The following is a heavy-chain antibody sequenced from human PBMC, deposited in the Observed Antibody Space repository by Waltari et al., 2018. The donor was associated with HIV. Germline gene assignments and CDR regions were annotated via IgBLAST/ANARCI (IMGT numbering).Heavy chain of an antibody. CDR1: GYTLTDQD. CDR3: TREFRRDEN. Sequence: QVQLVPSGAEVKKPGASVKVSCKASGYTLTDQDIHWLRQANGQGLEWMGWMNAKSGNTGYAPKSKYRFTMTWDTSINTAYMELKSLGPEDTAMYYCTREFRRDENWGQGTLVTVSS. CDR2: MNAKSGNT. V-gene: IGHV1-8*01. J-gene: IGHJ4*02. D-gene: IGHD3-10*01.